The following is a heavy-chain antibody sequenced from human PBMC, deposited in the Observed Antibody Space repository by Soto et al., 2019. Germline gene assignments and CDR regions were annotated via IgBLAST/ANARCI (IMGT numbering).Heavy chain of an antibody. D-gene: IGHD6-13*01. CDR1: GVSISSNY. CDR2: IYYSGST. V-gene: IGHV4-59*01. J-gene: IGHJ5*02. CDR3: VRRYSSTWYDWLDP. Sequence: SETLSLTCSVSGVSISSNYWSWIRQPPGKGLEWIGHIYYSGSTTYNPFLESRVTISVDTSKNQFSLKLSSVTAADTAVYYCVRRYSSTWYDWLDPWGQGTLVTVS.